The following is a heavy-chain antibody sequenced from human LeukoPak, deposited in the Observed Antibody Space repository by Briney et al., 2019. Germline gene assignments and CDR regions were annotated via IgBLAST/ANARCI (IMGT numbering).Heavy chain of an antibody. CDR2: ISSSGSTI. D-gene: IGHD6-6*01. V-gene: IGHV3-48*03. CDR1: GFTFSSYE. J-gene: IGHJ4*02. CDR3: ARDRYSSSPGAFDY. Sequence: PGGSLRLSCAASGFTFSSYEMNWVRQAPGKGLEWVSYISSSGSTIYYADSVKGRFTISRDNAKNSLYLQMNSLRAEDTAVYYCARDRYSSSPGAFDYWGQGTLVTVSS.